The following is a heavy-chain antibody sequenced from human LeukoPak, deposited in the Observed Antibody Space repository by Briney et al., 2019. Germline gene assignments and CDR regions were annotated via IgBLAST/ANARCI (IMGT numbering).Heavy chain of an antibody. CDR3: AGGGYYYFDY. CDR2: IYYSGST. J-gene: IGHJ4*02. D-gene: IGHD3-10*01. CDR1: GGSISSGGYY. Sequence: PSETLSLTCTVSGGSISSGGYYWSWIRQHPGKGLEWIGYIYYSGSTYYNPSLKSRVTISVDTSKNQFSLKLSSATAADTAVYYCAGGGYYYFDYWGQGTLVTVSS. V-gene: IGHV4-31*03.